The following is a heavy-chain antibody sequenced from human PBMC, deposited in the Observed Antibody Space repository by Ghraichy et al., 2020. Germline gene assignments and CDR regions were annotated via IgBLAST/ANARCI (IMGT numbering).Heavy chain of an antibody. Sequence: GGSLRLSCAASGFTFSSYSMNWVRQAPGKGLEWVSSISSSSSYIYYADSVKGRFTISRDNAKNSLYRQMNSLRAEDTAVYYCAREYCSGGSCYDDGAFDIWGQGTMVTVSS. D-gene: IGHD2-15*01. CDR3: AREYCSGGSCYDDGAFDI. CDR1: GFTFSSYS. V-gene: IGHV3-21*01. CDR2: ISSSSSYI. J-gene: IGHJ3*02.